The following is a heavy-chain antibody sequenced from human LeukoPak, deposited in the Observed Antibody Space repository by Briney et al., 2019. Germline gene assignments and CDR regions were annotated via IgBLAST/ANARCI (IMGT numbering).Heavy chain of an antibody. CDR3: ARGSTKVTSVIHMDV. CDR2: IIPIFGTA. D-gene: IGHD4-11*01. Sequence: SVKVSCKASGGTFSSYAISWVRQAPGQGLEWMGGIIPIFGTANYAQNLQGRVTMTTDTSTSTAYMELRSLRSDDTAIYYCARGSTKVTSVIHMDVWGKGTTVTVSS. V-gene: IGHV1-69*05. CDR1: GGTFSSYA. J-gene: IGHJ6*03.